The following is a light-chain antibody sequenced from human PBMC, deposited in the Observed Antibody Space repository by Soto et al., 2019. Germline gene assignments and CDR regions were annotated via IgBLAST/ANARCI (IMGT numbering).Light chain of an antibody. CDR1: QSVSNN. J-gene: IGKJ1*01. CDR3: QQYGSSPWT. Sequence: EIVLIQSPATLSLSPGERATLSCRASQSVSNNLAWYQQNRGQAPRLLIFDAYNRATGIPARFSGSGSGTDFTLTISRLEPEDFAVYYCQQYGSSPWTFGQGTKVDIK. CDR2: DAY. V-gene: IGKV3-20*01.